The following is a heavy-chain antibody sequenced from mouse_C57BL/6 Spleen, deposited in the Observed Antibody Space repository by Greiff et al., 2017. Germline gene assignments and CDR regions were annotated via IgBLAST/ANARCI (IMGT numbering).Heavy chain of an antibody. CDR2: ISLKSDNYAT. D-gene: IGHD1-1*01. CDR1: GFTFSNYW. CDR3: TWVVAPAYAMDY. V-gene: IGHV6-3*01. Sequence: EVKLEESGGGLVQPGGSMKLSCVASGFTFSNYWMNWVRQSPEKGLEWVAQISLKSDNYATHYAESVKGRFTISRDDSKSSVYLQMNNLRAEDTVIYYCTWVVAPAYAMDYWGQGTSVTVSS. J-gene: IGHJ4*01.